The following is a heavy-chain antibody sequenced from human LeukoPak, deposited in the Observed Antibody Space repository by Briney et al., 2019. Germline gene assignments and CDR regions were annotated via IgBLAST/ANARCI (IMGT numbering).Heavy chain of an antibody. CDR3: ARGVVSGRFGDYYYYMDV. CDR2: VNDRGST. V-gene: IGHV4-34*01. J-gene: IGHJ6*03. Sequence: SETLSLTCAVCGGSFSGHYWTWLRQPPGKGRQGIGEVNDRGSTNYNPSLKSRLTVSEDKSKKQFSLRLPSVTAADTAVYYCARGVVSGRFGDYYYYMDVWGKGTTVTVSS. CDR1: GGSFSGHY. D-gene: IGHD3-16*01.